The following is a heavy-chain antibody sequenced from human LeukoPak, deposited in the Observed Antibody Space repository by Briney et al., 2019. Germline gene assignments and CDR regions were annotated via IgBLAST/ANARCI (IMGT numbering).Heavy chain of an antibody. CDR2: INPSSGST. J-gene: IGHJ6*03. CDR3: AKSPRYYDFWSGQQPDYYYYYMDV. CDR1: GYTFNSYY. Sequence: GASVKVSCKASGYTFNSYYMHWVRQAPGQGLEWMGIINPSSGSTSYAQNFQGRVTMTRDTSTSTVYMELSSLRSEDTAVYYCAKSPRYYDFWSGQQPDYYYYYMDVWGKGTTVTVSS. D-gene: IGHD3-3*01. V-gene: IGHV1-46*02.